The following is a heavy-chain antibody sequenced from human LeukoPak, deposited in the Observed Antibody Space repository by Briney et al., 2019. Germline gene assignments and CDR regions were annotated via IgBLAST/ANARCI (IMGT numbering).Heavy chain of an antibody. J-gene: IGHJ4*02. CDR3: ARTRVDTFGGVIAIDY. CDR1: GYTFTSYG. D-gene: IGHD3-16*02. V-gene: IGHV1-18*01. CDR2: ISAYNGNT. Sequence: ASVKVSCKASGYTFTSYGISWVRQAPGQGLEWMGWISAYNGNTNYAQKLQGRVTMTTDTSTSTAYMELRSLRSDDTAVYYCARTRVDTFGGVIAIDYWGQGTLVTVSS.